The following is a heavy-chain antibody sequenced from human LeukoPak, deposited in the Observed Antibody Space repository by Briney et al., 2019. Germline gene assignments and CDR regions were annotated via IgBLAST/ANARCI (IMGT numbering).Heavy chain of an antibody. D-gene: IGHD1-26*01. Sequence: AGSLRLSCAASGFTFSSYSMNWVRQAPGKGLEWVSSISSSSSYIYYADSVKGRFTISRDNAKNSLYLQMNSLRAEDTAVYYCARGLSGSYFYFDYWGQGTLVTVSS. V-gene: IGHV3-21*01. CDR2: ISSSSSYI. J-gene: IGHJ4*02. CDR3: ARGLSGSYFYFDY. CDR1: GFTFSSYS.